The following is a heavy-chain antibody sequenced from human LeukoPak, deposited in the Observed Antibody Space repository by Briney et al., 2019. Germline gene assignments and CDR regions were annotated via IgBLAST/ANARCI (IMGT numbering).Heavy chain of an antibody. CDR3: ARDAVILYYYYYYMDV. Sequence: GQSLTLSCPASAPTFAAYGISWVRPAPGKGLEWDSATHWNGGSTGYADSVKGRFTISRDNAKNSLYLQMNSLRAEDTALYYCARDAVILYYYYYYMDVWGKGTTVTVSS. CDR1: APTFAAYG. J-gene: IGHJ6*03. D-gene: IGHD3-16*02. V-gene: IGHV3-20*04. CDR2: THWNGGST.